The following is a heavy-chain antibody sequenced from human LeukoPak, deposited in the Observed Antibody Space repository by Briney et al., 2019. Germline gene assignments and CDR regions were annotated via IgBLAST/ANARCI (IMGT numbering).Heavy chain of an antibody. CDR2: ISSSSSYT. CDR3: ARSDDYYDSSGYYLDY. Sequence: GGSLRLSCAASGFTFSDYYMSWIRQAPGKGLEWVSYISSSSSYTNYADSVKGRFTISRDNAKNSLYLQMNSLRAEDKAVYYCARSDDYYDSSGYYLDYWGQGTLVTVSS. CDR1: GFTFSDYY. J-gene: IGHJ4*02. V-gene: IGHV3-11*03. D-gene: IGHD3-22*01.